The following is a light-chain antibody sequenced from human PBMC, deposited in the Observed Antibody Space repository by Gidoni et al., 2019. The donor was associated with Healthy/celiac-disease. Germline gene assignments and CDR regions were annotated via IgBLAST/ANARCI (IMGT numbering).Light chain of an antibody. V-gene: IGLV1-47*02. CDR2: SNN. CDR1: SSNIVSNY. Sequence: QSVLTQPPPASGPPGQRVTISCSGSSSNIVSNYVYWYQQLPGTAPKLLIYSNNQRPSGVPDRFSGSKSGTSASLAISGLRSEDEADYYCAAWDDSLSGSYVFGTGTKVTVL. CDR3: AAWDDSLSGSYV. J-gene: IGLJ1*01.